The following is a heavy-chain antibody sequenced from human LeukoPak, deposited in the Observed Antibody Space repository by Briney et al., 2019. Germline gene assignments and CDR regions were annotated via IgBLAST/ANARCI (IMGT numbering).Heavy chain of an antibody. J-gene: IGHJ4*02. D-gene: IGHD2-8*01. CDR2: ISPSGGST. Sequence: GASVKVSCKASGYTFTSNYMHWVRQAPGQGPEWMGVISPSGGSTTYAQKFQGRVTLTRDMSTSTDYLELSSLRSDDTAVYYCAGSLGYCTSNVCYLKYWGQGTLVTVSS. CDR1: GYTFTSNY. V-gene: IGHV1-46*01. CDR3: AGSLGYCTSNVCYLKY.